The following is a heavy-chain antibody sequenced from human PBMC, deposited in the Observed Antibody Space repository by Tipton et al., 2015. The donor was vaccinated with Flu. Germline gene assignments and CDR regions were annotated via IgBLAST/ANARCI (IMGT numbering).Heavy chain of an antibody. V-gene: IGHV1-69*04. Sequence: QSGAEVKKPGSSVKVSCKASGGTFSSYAISWVRQAPEQGLEWMGGIIPILGIANYAQKFQGRVTITADKSTSTAYMELSSLRSEDTAVYYCARYEMGYYYGMDAWGQGTTVTVSS. D-gene: IGHD1-14*01. CDR2: IIPILGIA. CDR3: ARYEMGYYYGMDA. J-gene: IGHJ6*02. CDR1: GGTFSSYA.